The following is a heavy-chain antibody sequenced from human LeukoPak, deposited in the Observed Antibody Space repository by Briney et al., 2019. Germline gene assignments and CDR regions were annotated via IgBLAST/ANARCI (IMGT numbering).Heavy chain of an antibody. CDR3: ARTYYDYVWGSYRLGYFDY. J-gene: IGHJ4*02. Sequence: SETLSLTCTVSGCPISSYYWSWIRQPPGKGLEWIGYIYYSGSTNYNPSLKSRVTISVDTSKNQFSLKLSSVTAADTAVYYCARTYYDYVWGSYRLGYFDYWGQGTLVTVSS. CDR2: IYYSGST. CDR1: GCPISSYY. V-gene: IGHV4-59*01. D-gene: IGHD3-16*02.